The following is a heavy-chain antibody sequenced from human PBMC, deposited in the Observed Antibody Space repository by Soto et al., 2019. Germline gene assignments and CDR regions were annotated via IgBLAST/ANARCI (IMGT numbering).Heavy chain of an antibody. CDR3: ARVPMVRGVIIIREYYFDY. J-gene: IGHJ4*02. CDR2: ISSSSSTI. D-gene: IGHD3-10*01. CDR1: GFTFSSYS. V-gene: IGHV3-48*02. Sequence: GGSLRLSCAASGFTFSSYSMNWVRQAPGKGLEWVSYISSSSSTIYYADSVKGRFTISRDNAKNSLYLQMNSLRDEDTAVYYCARVPMVRGVIIIREYYFDYWGQGTLVTVSS.